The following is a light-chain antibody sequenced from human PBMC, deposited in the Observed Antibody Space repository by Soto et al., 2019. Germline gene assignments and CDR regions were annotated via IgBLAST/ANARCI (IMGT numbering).Light chain of an antibody. Sequence: QSALTQPPSASGSPGQSVTISCTGTSSDVGGYNYVSWYQQHPGKAPKLMIHEVTKRPSGVPDRFSGSKSGNTASLTVSGLQAEDEADSYCSSYAGSNNLVFGGGTKLTVL. CDR1: SSDVGGYNY. J-gene: IGLJ2*01. V-gene: IGLV2-8*01. CDR3: SSYAGSNNLV. CDR2: EVT.